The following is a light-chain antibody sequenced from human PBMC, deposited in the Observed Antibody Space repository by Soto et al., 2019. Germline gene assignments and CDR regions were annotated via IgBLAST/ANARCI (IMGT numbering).Light chain of an antibody. V-gene: IGKV1-12*01. CDR2: IAS. Sequence: DIQLPQSPSSVSASVGDRVTITCRASQDISSWLTWYQQKPGKAPKVLIYIASRLQSGVPSRFSGSGSGTDFSLTISSLQPEDCATYYCQQSKSFPLTFGGGTKVDIK. CDR1: QDISSW. J-gene: IGKJ4*01. CDR3: QQSKSFPLT.